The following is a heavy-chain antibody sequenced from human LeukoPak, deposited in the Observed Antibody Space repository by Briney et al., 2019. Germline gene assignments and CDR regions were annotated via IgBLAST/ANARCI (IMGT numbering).Heavy chain of an antibody. Sequence: PGRSLRLSCAASGFTFSSYGMHWVRQAPGKGLEWVSSISSSSSYIYYADSVKGRFTISRDNAKNSLYLQMNSLRAEDTAVYYCARGTTWIWFGGSWFDPWGQGTLVTVSS. D-gene: IGHD3-10*01. J-gene: IGHJ5*02. CDR1: GFTFSSYG. V-gene: IGHV3-21*01. CDR2: ISSSSSYI. CDR3: ARGTTWIWFGGSWFDP.